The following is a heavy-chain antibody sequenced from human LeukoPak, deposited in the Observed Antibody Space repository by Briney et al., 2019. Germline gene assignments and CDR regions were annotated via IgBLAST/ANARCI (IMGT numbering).Heavy chain of an antibody. V-gene: IGHV1-2*02. CDR1: GYTFTGYY. Sequence: ASVKVSCKASGYTFTGYYMHWVRQAPGQGLEWMGWINPNSGGTNYAQKFQGRVTMTRDTSISTAYMELSRLRSDDTAVYYCARRGYSSGWSGGYYFDYWGQGTLVTVSS. J-gene: IGHJ4*02. CDR2: INPNSGGT. D-gene: IGHD6-19*01. CDR3: ARRGYSSGWSGGYYFDY.